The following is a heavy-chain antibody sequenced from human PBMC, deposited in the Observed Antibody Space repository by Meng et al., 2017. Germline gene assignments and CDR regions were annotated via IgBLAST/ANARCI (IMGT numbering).Heavy chain of an antibody. CDR3: ASVDTAMVDAFDI. CDR1: GGSSRSSSYY. Sequence: LGQQDSGLGLGKPSETLSLPCTVFGGSSRSSSYYWGWIRQPPGKGLEWIGSIYYSGSTYYNPSLKSRVTISVDTSKNQFSLKLSSVTAADTAVYYCASVDTAMVDAFDIWGQGTMVTVSS. CDR2: IYYSGST. V-gene: IGHV4-39*07. D-gene: IGHD5-18*01. J-gene: IGHJ3*02.